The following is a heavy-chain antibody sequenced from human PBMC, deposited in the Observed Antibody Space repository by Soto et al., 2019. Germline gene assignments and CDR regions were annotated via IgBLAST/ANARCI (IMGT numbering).Heavy chain of an antibody. D-gene: IGHD6-19*01. J-gene: IGHJ4*02. V-gene: IGHV3-30-3*01. CDR1: GFTFSRYA. CDR3: ARPVAGTGEEVY. CDR2: ISYDGSNK. Sequence: QVQLVESGGGVVQPGRSLRLSCAASGFTFSRYAMHWVRQAPGKGLEWVAVISYDGSNKYYADSVKGRFTISRDNSKNTLYLQMNSLRAEDTAVYSCARPVAGTGEEVYWGQGALVTVSS.